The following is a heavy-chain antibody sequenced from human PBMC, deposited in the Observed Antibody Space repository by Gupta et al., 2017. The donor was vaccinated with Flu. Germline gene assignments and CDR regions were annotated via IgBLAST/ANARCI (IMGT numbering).Heavy chain of an antibody. CDR2: LNPGDGAT. CDR3: VREHVGSGGAFDI. CDR1: FTRHY. V-gene: IGHV1-46*01. Sequence: FTRHYVHWVRQAPGQGLEWMGILNPGDGATNNAQKFQGRLTLTADTSTNMLYMELKSLRSDDTAVYYCVREHVGSGGAFDIWGRGTLVAVSS. J-gene: IGHJ3*02. D-gene: IGHD3-10*01.